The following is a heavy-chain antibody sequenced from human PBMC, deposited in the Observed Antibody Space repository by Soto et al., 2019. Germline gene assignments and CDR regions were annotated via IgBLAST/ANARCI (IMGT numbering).Heavy chain of an antibody. CDR1: GYTFTSYG. J-gene: IGHJ3*01. V-gene: IGHV1-18*04. Sequence: ASVKVSCKASGYTFTSYGLSWVRQAPGQGLERMGWISAYNGNTNYAQKLKGRVTMTTDTSTSTAYMELRSLRSQDTAVYYWARSYYDSSGYLGAHAVDVWGQGTMVTVSS. CDR2: ISAYNGNT. D-gene: IGHD3-22*01. CDR3: ARSYYDSSGYLGAHAVDV.